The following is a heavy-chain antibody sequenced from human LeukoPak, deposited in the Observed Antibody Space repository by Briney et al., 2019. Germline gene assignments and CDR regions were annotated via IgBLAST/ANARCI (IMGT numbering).Heavy chain of an antibody. CDR1: GGTFSSYA. D-gene: IGHD3-3*01. CDR2: ISVNSGGI. J-gene: IGHJ4*02. V-gene: IGHV1-2*02. Sequence: GSSVKVSCKASGGTFSSYAISWVQQAPGQGLEWMGWISVNSGGINYAQKFQDRVTMTREVSISTAYMELNSLRSDDTAMYYCASGGSTSFDFWGPGTLVIVSS. CDR3: ASGGSTSFDF.